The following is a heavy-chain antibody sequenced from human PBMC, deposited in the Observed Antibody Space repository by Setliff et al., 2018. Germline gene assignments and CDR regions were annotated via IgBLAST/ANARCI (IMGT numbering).Heavy chain of an antibody. CDR3: ARGLHSGTYWGTRPLGLDY. D-gene: IGHD1-26*01. CDR1: GGSISGYY. Sequence: PSETLSLTCSVSGGSISGYYWTWIRQPPGKGLEWIGYVHSSGDTNYSPSLKSRITISLDTSKRQFSLKVTSVTAADTAVYYCARGLHSGTYWGTRPLGLDYWGQGSLVTVSS. J-gene: IGHJ4*02. V-gene: IGHV4-59*08. CDR2: VHSSGDT.